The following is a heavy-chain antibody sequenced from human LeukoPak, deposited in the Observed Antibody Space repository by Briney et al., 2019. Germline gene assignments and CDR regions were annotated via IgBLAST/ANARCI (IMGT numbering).Heavy chain of an antibody. J-gene: IGHJ4*02. D-gene: IGHD3-16*02. CDR3: HSYDYVWGSYRDDY. CDR2: IYSSGCT. V-gene: IGHV4-4*07. Sequence: SETLSLTCTVSGGSISIYYWSWIRQSAGKGLEWIGRIYSSGCTNYKPSLKSRVTISVDTSKNQFSLKLSSVTAADTAVYYCHSYDYVWGSYRDDYWGQGTLVTVSS. CDR1: GGSISIYY.